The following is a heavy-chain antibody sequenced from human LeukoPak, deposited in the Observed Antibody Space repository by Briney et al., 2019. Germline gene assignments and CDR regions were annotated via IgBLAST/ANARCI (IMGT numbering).Heavy chain of an antibody. CDR2: MWYSGTDK. CDR3: AKDRSPAKTYCGGDCYAGTVDY. V-gene: IGHV3-30*02. J-gene: IGHJ4*02. CDR1: GFTFTTYG. Sequence: GSLRLSCAASGFTFTTYGMHWVRQAPGKGLEWVAVMWYSGTDKYYADSVKGRFTISRDNSKNTLYLQMNSLRAEDTAVYYCAKDRSPAKTYCGGDCYAGTVDYWGQGTLVTVSS. D-gene: IGHD2-21*01.